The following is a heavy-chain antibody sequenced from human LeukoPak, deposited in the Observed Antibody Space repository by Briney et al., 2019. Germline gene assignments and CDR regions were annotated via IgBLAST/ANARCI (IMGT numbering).Heavy chain of an antibody. CDR2: IGGDSAST. CDR3: VKDLIVGDYYSSDNYYLPDAFDI. J-gene: IGHJ3*02. CDR1: GFGFEDYV. D-gene: IGHD3-10*01. Sequence: PGGSLRLSCAASGFGFEDYVMHCVRQVPGRGLEWVALIGGDSASTYYAESLKGRFTISRDNSYNSLYLQMDRLRIEDTALYYCVKDLIVGDYYSSDNYYLPDAFDIWGQGTMVTVSS. V-gene: IGHV3-43*02.